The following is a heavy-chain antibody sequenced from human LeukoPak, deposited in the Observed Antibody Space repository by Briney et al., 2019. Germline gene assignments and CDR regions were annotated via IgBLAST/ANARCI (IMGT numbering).Heavy chain of an antibody. CDR1: GGSISSSNW. J-gene: IGHJ2*01. CDR2: IYHSGST. V-gene: IGHV4-4*02. CDR3: ARDSEYWYFDL. Sequence: PSGTLSLTCAVSGGSISSSNWWSWIRQPPGKGLEWIGEIYHSGSTNYNPSLKSRVTISVDTSKNQFSLKLSSVTAADTAVYYCARDSEYWYFDLWGRGTLVTVSS.